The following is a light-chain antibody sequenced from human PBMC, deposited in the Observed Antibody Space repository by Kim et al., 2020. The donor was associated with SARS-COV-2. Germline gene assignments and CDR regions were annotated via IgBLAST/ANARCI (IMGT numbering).Light chain of an antibody. V-gene: IGKV1-5*01. CDR2: DVS. Sequence: DIQMTQSPSTLSASLGDRVTISCRASQDIGNCLAWYQQKPGKPPKLLMYDVSTLESGVPSRFSGSGSGSEFTLTISSLQPDDFATYYRQHNSGHWSFGEGTKVDIK. CDR1: QDIGNC. CDR3: QHNSGHWS. J-gene: IGKJ1*01.